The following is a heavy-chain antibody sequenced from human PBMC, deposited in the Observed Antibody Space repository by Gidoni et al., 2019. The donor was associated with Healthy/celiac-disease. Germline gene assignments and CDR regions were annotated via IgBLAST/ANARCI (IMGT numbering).Heavy chain of an antibody. V-gene: IGHV4-39*07. CDR1: GGSISSSSYY. D-gene: IGHD4-17*01. CDR2: IYYSGST. J-gene: IGHJ3*02. CDR3: ARDNGVDDDGGNPI. Sequence: QLQLQESGPGLVKPSETLSLTCTVSGGSISSSSYYWGWIRQPPGKGLEWIGSIYYSGSTYYNPSLKSRVTISVDTSKNQFSLKLSSVTAADTAVYYCARDNGVDDDGGNPIWGQGTMVTVSS.